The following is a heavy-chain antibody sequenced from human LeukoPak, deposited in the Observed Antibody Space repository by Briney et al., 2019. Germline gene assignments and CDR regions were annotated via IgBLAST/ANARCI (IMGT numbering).Heavy chain of an antibody. J-gene: IGHJ5*02. D-gene: IGHD1-26*01. CDR3: ARDAGSPDRNWFDP. V-gene: IGHV1-8*01. CDR2: MNPNSGNT. Sequence: ASVKVSCKASGYTFTSYDINWVRQATGQGLEWMGWMNPNSGNTGYAQKLQGRVTMTTDTSTSTAYMELRSLRSDDTAVYYCARDAGSPDRNWFDPWGQGTLVTVSS. CDR1: GYTFTSYD.